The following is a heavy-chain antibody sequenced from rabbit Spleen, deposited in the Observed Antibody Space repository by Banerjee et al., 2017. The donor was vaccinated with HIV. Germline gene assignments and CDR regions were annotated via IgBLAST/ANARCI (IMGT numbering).Heavy chain of an antibody. CDR1: GFDFSAYG. CDR2: IDPLFGST. D-gene: IGHD2-1*01. Sequence: QEQLVESGGGLVQPGGSLTLSCKASGFDFSAYGMSWVRQAPGKGLEWIGYIDPLFGSTYCATWVNGRFSIFRENTRNTVYLKLNSLTAADTATYFCVRDRADIGGDYGPYYFDFWGPGTLVTVS. V-gene: IGHV1S47*01. J-gene: IGHJ4*01. CDR3: VRDRADIGGDYGPYYFDF.